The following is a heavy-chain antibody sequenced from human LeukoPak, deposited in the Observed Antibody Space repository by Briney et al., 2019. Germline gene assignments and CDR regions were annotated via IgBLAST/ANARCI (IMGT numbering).Heavy chain of an antibody. J-gene: IGHJ5*02. V-gene: IGHV4-30-2*06. CDR1: GGAIASGGYS. D-gene: IGHD3-10*01. Sequence: SQTLSLTCTVSGGAIASGGYSWNWIRQSPGKGLEWIGCIYDRGPAYYNPSLKSRFTISVDRPKNQFFPNVTSLTAADTAVYYCARSRQASGLLSSWGQGTPVVVSS. CDR3: ARSRQASGLLSS. CDR2: IYDRGPA.